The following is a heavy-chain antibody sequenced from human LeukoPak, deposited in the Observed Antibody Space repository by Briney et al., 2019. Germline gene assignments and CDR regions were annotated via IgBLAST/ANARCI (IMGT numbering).Heavy chain of an antibody. CDR1: GFTFSSYA. V-gene: IGHV3-23*01. Sequence: PGGSLRLSCAASGFTFSSYAMSWVRQAPGKGLEWVSAISGSGGSTYYADSVKGRFTISRDNSKNTLYLQMNSLRAEDTAVYYCAKDRVYSSSSGVFDYWGQGTLVTVSS. J-gene: IGHJ4*02. CDR3: AKDRVYSSSSGVFDY. CDR2: ISGSGGST. D-gene: IGHD6-6*01.